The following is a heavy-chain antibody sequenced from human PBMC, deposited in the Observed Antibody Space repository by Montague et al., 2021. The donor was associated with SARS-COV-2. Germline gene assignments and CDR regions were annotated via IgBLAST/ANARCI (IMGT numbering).Heavy chain of an antibody. CDR1: GGSISGYY. CDR2: IVYNGDT. CDR3: VTHRQHHNH. V-gene: IGHV4-59*08. D-gene: IGHD6-13*01. J-gene: IGHJ5*02. Sequence: SETLSLTCTVSGGSISGYYWTWIRQPPGKGLEWVGYIVYNGDTNYNPSLKSRVSISVDTSKNQFSLKLIAVTAADTAVYFCVTHRQHHNHWGQGAMVAVSS.